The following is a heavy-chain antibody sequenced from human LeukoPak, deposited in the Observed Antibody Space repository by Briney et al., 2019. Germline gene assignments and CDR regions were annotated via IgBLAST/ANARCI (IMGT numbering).Heavy chain of an antibody. CDR2: IYYSGST. CDR3: ATGLAGDYGKTNWFDP. D-gene: IGHD4-17*01. CDR1: GGSISSYY. J-gene: IGHJ5*02. Sequence: PSETLSLTCTVSGGSISSYYWSWIRQPPGKGLEWIGYIYYSGSTNYNPSLKSRVTISVDTSKNQFSLKLSSVTAADTAVYYCATGLAGDYGKTNWFDPWGQGTLVTVSS. V-gene: IGHV4-59*12.